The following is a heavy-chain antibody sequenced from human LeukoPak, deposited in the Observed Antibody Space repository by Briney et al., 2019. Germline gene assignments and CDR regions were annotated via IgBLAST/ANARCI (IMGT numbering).Heavy chain of an antibody. D-gene: IGHD5-12*01. V-gene: IGHV1-8*01. J-gene: IGHJ4*02. Sequence: ASVKVSCKASGYSFTSNDINWVRQATGQGLEWMGWMNANTGNTGYAQKFQGRVTITRNTSTSTVYMELSSLRSDDTAVYYCARDRAVATIGGVDYWGQGTLVTVSS. CDR2: MNANTGNT. CDR3: ARDRAVATIGGVDY. CDR1: GYSFTSND.